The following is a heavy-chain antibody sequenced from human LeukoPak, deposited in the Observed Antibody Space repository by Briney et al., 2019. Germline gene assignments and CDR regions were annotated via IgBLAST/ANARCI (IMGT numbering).Heavy chain of an antibody. J-gene: IGHJ5*02. CDR3: ASARVGAPPLGFDP. CDR2: IDPSDSYT. D-gene: IGHD1-26*01. V-gene: IGHV5-10-1*01. CDR1: GYSFTSYW. Sequence: GESLKISCKGSGYSFTSYWINWVRQMPGKGLEWMGRIDPSDSYTNFSPSFQGHVTISADKSISTAYLQWSSLKASDTAMYYCASARVGAPPLGFDPWGQGTLVTVSS.